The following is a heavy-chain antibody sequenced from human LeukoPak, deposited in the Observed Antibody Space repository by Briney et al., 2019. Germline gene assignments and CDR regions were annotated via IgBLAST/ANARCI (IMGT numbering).Heavy chain of an antibody. CDR3: ASSRRGSIAVAGTGFDY. V-gene: IGHV4-4*07. CDR1: GGSISSYY. D-gene: IGHD6-19*01. Sequence: SETLSLTCTVSGGSISSYYWSWIRQPAGKGLEWIGRIYTSGSTNYNPSLKSRVTMSVDTSKNQFSLKLSSVTAADTAVYYCASSRRGSIAVAGTGFDYWGQGTLVTVSS. J-gene: IGHJ4*02. CDR2: IYTSGST.